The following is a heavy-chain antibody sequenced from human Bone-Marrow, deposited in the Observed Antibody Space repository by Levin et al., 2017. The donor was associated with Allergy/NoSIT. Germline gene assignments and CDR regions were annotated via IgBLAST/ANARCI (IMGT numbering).Heavy chain of an antibody. D-gene: IGHD1-1*01. CDR1: GYTFTSYG. J-gene: IGHJ5*02. Sequence: ASVKVSCKASGYTFTSYGISWVRQAPGQGLEWMGWISAYNGNTNYAQKLQGRVTMTTDTSTSTAYMELRSLRSDDTAVYYCARRRGLERRYNWFDPWGQGTLVTVSS. CDR2: ISAYNGNT. V-gene: IGHV1-18*01. CDR3: ARRRGLERRYNWFDP.